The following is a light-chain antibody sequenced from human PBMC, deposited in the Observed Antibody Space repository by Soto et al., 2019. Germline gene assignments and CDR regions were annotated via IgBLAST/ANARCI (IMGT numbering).Light chain of an antibody. Sequence: ENVLTQSPGTLPLSCGERATLXXWASQSVTNDYLAWYQQKPGQAPRVXIYGASTRATGIPDRFSGSGSGTEYTLTISRLEPEDFAVYSCQQYGFSPISFGQGTRLEIK. CDR1: QSVTNDY. CDR3: QQYGFSPIS. CDR2: GAS. J-gene: IGKJ5*01. V-gene: IGKV3-20*01.